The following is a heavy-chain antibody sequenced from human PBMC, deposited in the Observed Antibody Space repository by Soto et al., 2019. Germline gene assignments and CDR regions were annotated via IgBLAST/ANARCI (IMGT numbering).Heavy chain of an antibody. J-gene: IGHJ5*02. D-gene: IGHD2-15*01. Sequence: QVQLVESGGGVVQPGRSLRLSCAASGFTFSSYGMHWVRQAPGKGLEWVAVISYDGSNKYYADSVKGRFTISRDNSKNXLYLQMNSLRAEDTAVYYCAKDDWSGGSCYSWFDPWGQGTLVTVSS. V-gene: IGHV3-30*18. CDR3: AKDDWSGGSCYSWFDP. CDR2: ISYDGSNK. CDR1: GFTFSSYG.